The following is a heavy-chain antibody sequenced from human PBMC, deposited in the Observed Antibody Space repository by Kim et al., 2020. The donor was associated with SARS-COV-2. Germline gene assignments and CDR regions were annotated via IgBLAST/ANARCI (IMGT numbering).Heavy chain of an antibody. CDR3: ARETYSYGAFDI. Sequence: NYNPSLKSRVTRSVDTSKNQFSLKLSSVTAADTAVYYCARETYSYGAFDIWGQGTMVTVSS. V-gene: IGHV4-34*01. D-gene: IGHD2-15*01. J-gene: IGHJ3*02.